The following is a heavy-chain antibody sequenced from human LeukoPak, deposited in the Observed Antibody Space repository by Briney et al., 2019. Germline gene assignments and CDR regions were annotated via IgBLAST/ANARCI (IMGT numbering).Heavy chain of an antibody. CDR1: GFTFSSYG. J-gene: IGHJ4*02. Sequence: PGGSLRLSCAASGFTFSSYGMSWVRQAPGKGLEWVSAISGSGGSTCYADSVKGRFTISRDNSKNTLYLQMNRLRAEDTAVYYCATPDSGSWYKPLNYWGQGTLVTVSS. V-gene: IGHV3-23*01. CDR2: ISGSGGST. D-gene: IGHD6-13*01. CDR3: ATPDSGSWYKPLNY.